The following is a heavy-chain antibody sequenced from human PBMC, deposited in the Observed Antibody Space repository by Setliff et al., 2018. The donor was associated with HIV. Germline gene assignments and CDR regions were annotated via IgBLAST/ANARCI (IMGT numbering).Heavy chain of an antibody. CDR3: ARQPYPHLYYYMDV. CDR2: LYYSGNT. V-gene: IGHV4-39*01. Sequence: SETLSLTCTVSGGSITSSSYYWGWIRQVPGEGLEWIGGLYYSGNTYYNPSLKSRVTISADKSKNQFSLKLSSVTAADTAVYYCARQPYPHLYYYMDVWGKGTTVTVSS. CDR1: GGSITSSSYY. J-gene: IGHJ6*03.